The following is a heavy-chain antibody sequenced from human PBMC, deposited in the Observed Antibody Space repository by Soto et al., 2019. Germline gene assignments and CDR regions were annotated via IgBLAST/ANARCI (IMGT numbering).Heavy chain of an antibody. CDR3: AADPDFWSRDDDFDI. CDR1: GFTFTSSA. J-gene: IGHJ3*02. CDR2: IVVGSGNT. V-gene: IGHV1-58*02. Sequence: QMQLVQSGPEVKKPGTSVKVSCKASGFTFTSSAMQWVRQARGQRLEWIGWIVVGSGNTNYAQKFQERVTITRDMSTSPAYMELSRLRSEDTAVYYCAADPDFWSRDDDFDIWGQGTMVTVSS. D-gene: IGHD3-3*01.